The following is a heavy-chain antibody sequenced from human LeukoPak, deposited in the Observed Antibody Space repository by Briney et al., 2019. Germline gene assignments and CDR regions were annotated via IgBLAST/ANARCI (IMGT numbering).Heavy chain of an antibody. Sequence: GGSLRLSCAGSGFIFSSYSMNWVRQAPGKGLEYVSSISSGSTYIYYADSVKGRFTISRDNAKNSLYLQMNSLRAEDTAVYYCAKKYCSGGNCNPPSFDYWGQGTLVTVSS. D-gene: IGHD2-15*01. V-gene: IGHV3-21*04. CDR3: AKKYCSGGNCNPPSFDY. CDR1: GFIFSSYS. J-gene: IGHJ4*02. CDR2: ISSGSTYI.